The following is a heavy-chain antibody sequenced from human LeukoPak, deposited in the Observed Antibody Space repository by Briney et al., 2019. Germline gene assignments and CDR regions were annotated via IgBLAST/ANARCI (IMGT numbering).Heavy chain of an antibody. Sequence: GASVKVSCKASVGTFSSYAISWVRQAPGQGLEWMGGIIPIFGTANYAQKFQGRVTITADESASTAYMELSSLRSEDTAVYYCAQFCGGDCYPPHDAFDIWGQGTMVTVSS. V-gene: IGHV1-69*13. CDR1: VGTFSSYA. CDR2: IIPIFGTA. D-gene: IGHD2-21*02. J-gene: IGHJ3*02. CDR3: AQFCGGDCYPPHDAFDI.